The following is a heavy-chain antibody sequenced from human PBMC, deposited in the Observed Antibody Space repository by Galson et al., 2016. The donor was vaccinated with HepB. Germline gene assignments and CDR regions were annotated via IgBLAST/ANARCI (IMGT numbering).Heavy chain of an antibody. D-gene: IGHD3-10*01. CDR2: IDTRSSNI. V-gene: IGHV3-48*01. CDR3: AKRGGPMLRGPKGLQN. Sequence: SLRLSCAASGFTFSSYSMNWVRQAPGQGLEWILYIDTRSSNIHYADSVKGRFTISRDRSKSTLYLQMSSLRAEDTAVYFCAKRGGPMLRGPKGLQNWGQGTLVTVSS. CDR1: GFTFSSYS. J-gene: IGHJ4*02.